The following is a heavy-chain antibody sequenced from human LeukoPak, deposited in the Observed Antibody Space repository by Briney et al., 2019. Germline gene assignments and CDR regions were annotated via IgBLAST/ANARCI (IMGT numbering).Heavy chain of an antibody. V-gene: IGHV1-8*02. D-gene: IGHD4-23*01. CDR3: ARSGFGGNVNFDL. Sequence: ASVKVSCKASGYIFTSYDINWVRQAAGQGLDWIGWTNPSSGATDYTQKFKGRVTFTRDTSTSTAYMELSSLGSEDTAVYYCARSGFGGNVNFDLWGQGTLVTVSS. J-gene: IGHJ4*02. CDR1: GYIFTSYD. CDR2: TNPSSGAT.